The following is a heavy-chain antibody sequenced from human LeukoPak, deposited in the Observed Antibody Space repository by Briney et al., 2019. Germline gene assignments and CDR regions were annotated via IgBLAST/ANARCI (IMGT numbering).Heavy chain of an antibody. J-gene: IGHJ3*02. CDR1: RFTFSSYS. CDR3: AGKLYYYGSGRDDAFDI. V-gene: IGHV3-21*01. D-gene: IGHD3-10*01. Sequence: GGSLRLSCAASRFTFSSYSMNWVRQAPGKGLEWVSSISSSSSYIYYADSVKGRFTISRDNAKNSLYLQMNSLRAEDTAVYYCAGKLYYYGSGRDDAFDIWGQGTMVTVSS. CDR2: ISSSSSYI.